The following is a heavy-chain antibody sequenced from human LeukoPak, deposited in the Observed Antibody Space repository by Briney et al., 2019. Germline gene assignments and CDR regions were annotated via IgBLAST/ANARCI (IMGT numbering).Heavy chain of an antibody. Sequence: PGGSLRLSCAASGFTFTNYAMTWVRQAPGKGPEWVSGISSSSGSTYYADSVKGRFTVSRDNSKNTLYLQMNSLRAEDTAIYYCAKVPTDYCSGGSCYGNYYYYMDVWGRGTTVTVSS. V-gene: IGHV3-23*01. J-gene: IGHJ6*03. CDR1: GFTFTNYA. CDR3: AKVPTDYCSGGSCYGNYYYYMDV. CDR2: ISSSSGST. D-gene: IGHD2-15*01.